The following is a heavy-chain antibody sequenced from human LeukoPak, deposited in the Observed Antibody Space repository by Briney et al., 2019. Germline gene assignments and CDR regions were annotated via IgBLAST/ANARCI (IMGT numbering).Heavy chain of an antibody. CDR1: GGSISSYY. CDR3: ARQDCSSTSCYFDY. V-gene: IGHV4-59*08. J-gene: IGHJ4*02. Sequence: SETLSLTCTVSGGSISSYYWSWIRQPPGKGLEWIGYIYYSGSTNYNPSLKSRVTISVDTSKNQFSLKLSSVTAADTAVYYCARQDCSSTSCYFDYWGQGTLVTVSS. D-gene: IGHD2-2*01. CDR2: IYYSGST.